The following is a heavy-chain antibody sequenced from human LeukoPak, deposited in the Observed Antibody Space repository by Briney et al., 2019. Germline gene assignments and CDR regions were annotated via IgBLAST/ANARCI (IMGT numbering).Heavy chain of an antibody. V-gene: IGHV3-74*01. D-gene: IGHD3-10*01. CDR2: INSDGSST. CDR1: GFTFSSYW. J-gene: IGHJ5*02. CDR3: ARDLGATNWFDP. Sequence: GGSLRLSCAASGFTFSSYWMHWVRQAPGKGLVWVSRINSDGSSTNYADSVKGRFTISRDNAQNTLYLQMNSLRAEDTAMYYCARDLGATNWFDPWGQGTLVTVSS.